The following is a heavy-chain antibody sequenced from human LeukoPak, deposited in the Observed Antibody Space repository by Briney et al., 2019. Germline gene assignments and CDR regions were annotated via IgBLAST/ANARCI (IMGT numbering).Heavy chain of an antibody. CDR3: KSRAHEVVTASDF. D-gene: IGHD2-21*02. CDR2: VFHNGRT. CDR1: GGSISSDHW. V-gene: IGHV4-4*02. J-gene: IGHJ4*02. Sequence: PSETLSLTCTVSGGSISSDHWWTWVRQPPGKGLEWIGEVFHNGRTKYNPSFQSRVTMSVDNSKNQFSLKLTSVTAADTAVYYCKSRAHEVVTASDFWGQGTQVTVST.